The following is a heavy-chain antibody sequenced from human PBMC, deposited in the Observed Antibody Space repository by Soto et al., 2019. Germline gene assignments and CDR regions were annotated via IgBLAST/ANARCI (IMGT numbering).Heavy chain of an antibody. V-gene: IGHV4-30-2*01. CDR3: ARYSFGFAY. Sequence: PSETLSLTCSVSGGSISSGGFSWSWIRQPPGKGLEWIGYIYYGGSTYYNPSLKSRVTTSVDRSKNQFSLELGSVTAADTAVYYCARYSFGFAYWGRGTLVTVSS. CDR2: IYYGGST. CDR1: GGSISSGGFS. J-gene: IGHJ4*02. D-gene: IGHD5-18*01.